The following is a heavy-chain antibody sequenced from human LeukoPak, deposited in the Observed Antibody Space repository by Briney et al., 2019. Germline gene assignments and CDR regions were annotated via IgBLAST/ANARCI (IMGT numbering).Heavy chain of an antibody. CDR1: GSTFSSYS. J-gene: IGHJ4*02. V-gene: IGHV3-23*01. D-gene: IGHD4-17*01. CDR2: ISGSGGST. CDR3: AKDDHYGDYPDY. Sequence: GGSLRPSCAAAGSTFSSYSMSSVRHAPGNGLECVSVISGSGGSTSYADSVKGRFSISRDNSKTALYMQMNRLRAEDKGVYYCAKDDHYGDYPDYWGQGTLVTVSS.